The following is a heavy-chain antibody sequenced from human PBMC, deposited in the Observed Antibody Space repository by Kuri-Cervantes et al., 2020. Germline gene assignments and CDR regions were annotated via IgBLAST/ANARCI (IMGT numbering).Heavy chain of an antibody. Sequence: GESLKISCAASGFTFSNAWMSWVRPAPGKGLEWVGRIKSKTDGGTTDYAAPVKGRFTISRDDSKNTLYLQMNSLKTEDTAVYYYTTKVLRYFDWLMGPGHDYYGMDVWGQGTTVTVSS. D-gene: IGHD3-9*01. CDR2: IKSKTDGGTT. J-gene: IGHJ6*02. CDR3: TTKVLRYFDWLMGPGHDYYGMDV. CDR1: GFTFSNAW. V-gene: IGHV3-15*01.